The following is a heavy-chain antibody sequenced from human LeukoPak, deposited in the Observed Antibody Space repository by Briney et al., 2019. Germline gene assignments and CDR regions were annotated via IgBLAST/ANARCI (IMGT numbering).Heavy chain of an antibody. Sequence: PSETLSLTCTVFGDSVTGYFLHWVRQPPGKGLEWIGHIYKIGPTNYNPSLKCRLTISADTSKNQFSLQLRSVTAADTAVYYCVIGVGWQPDYWGQGALVTVSS. V-gene: IGHV4-59*02. CDR2: IYKIGPT. J-gene: IGHJ4*02. CDR3: VIGVGWQPDY. D-gene: IGHD2-15*01. CDR1: GDSVTGYF.